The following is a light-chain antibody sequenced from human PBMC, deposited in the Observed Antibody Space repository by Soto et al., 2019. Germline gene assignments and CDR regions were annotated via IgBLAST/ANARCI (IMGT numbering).Light chain of an antibody. V-gene: IGKV1-27*01. J-gene: IGKJ1*01. CDR1: QGISNY. CDR3: QKYNTAPWT. CDR2: AAS. Sequence: DIQMTQSPSSLSASVGDRVTITCRASQGISNYLAWYQQRPGKVTKLLIYAASTLQSGVPSRFSGSGYGTDFTLTISGLQPEDVATYYCQKYNTAPWTFGQGTQVEIK.